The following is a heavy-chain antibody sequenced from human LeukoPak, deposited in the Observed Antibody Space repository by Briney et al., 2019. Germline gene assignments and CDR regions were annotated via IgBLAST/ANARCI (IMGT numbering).Heavy chain of an antibody. CDR1: GGSLSSSDYY. CDR3: ARDRLRWPKIDY. D-gene: IGHD4-23*01. J-gene: IGHJ4*02. Sequence: SETLSLTCTVSGGSLSSSDYYWGWLRQPPGKGLEWIGSIYYSVTTYYNPSLKSRVTISVDTSKNQFSLKLNSVTAADTAVYYCARDRLRWPKIDYWGQGTLVTVSS. CDR2: IYYSVTT. V-gene: IGHV4-39*07.